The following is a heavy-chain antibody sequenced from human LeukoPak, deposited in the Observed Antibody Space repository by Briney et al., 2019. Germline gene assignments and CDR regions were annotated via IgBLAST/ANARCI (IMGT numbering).Heavy chain of an antibody. V-gene: IGHV3-23*01. CDR2: ISGSGGST. D-gene: IGHD2-2*02. J-gene: IGHJ4*02. CDR1: GFTFRSYA. CDR3: AKDRGYCSSTSCYMDY. Sequence: PGGSLRLSCAASGFTFRSYAMSGVRQAPGKVLEWVSAISGSGGSTDYADSVKGRFTISRDNSKNTLYLQMNSLRAEDTAVYYCAKDRGYCSSTSCYMDYWGQGTLVTVSS.